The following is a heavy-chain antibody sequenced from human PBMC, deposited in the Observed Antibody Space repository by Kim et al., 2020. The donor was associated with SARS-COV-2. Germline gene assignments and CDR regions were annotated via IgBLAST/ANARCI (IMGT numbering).Heavy chain of an antibody. CDR3: AREAAGTDWFDP. J-gene: IGHJ5*02. V-gene: IGHV4-59*01. D-gene: IGHD6-13*01. Sequence: NYNPSLKRRVTISVDTSKNQFSLKLSSVTAADTAVYYCAREAAGTDWFDPWGQGTLVTVSS.